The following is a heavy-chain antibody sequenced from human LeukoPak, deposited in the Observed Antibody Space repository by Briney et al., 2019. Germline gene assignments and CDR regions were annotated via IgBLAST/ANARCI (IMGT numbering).Heavy chain of an antibody. CDR2: IKQDGSEK. V-gene: IGHV3-7*03. J-gene: IGHJ4*02. CDR3: ARGGIAIFGGIIYQDY. D-gene: IGHD3-3*01. CDR1: GFTFSSYW. Sequence: SGGSLRLSCAASGFTFSSYWMSWVRQAPGKGLEWVANIKQDGSEKYYVDSVKGRFTISRDNAKNSLYLQMNSLRAEDTAFYYCARGGIAIFGGIIYQDYWGQGTLVTVSS.